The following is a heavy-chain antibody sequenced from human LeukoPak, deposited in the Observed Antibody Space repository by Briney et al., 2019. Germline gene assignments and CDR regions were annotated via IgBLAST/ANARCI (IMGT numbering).Heavy chain of an antibody. V-gene: IGHV3-49*04. CDR1: GFTFGDYA. J-gene: IGHJ4*02. CDR2: IRSKAYGGTT. Sequence: PGGSLRLSCTASGFTFGDYAMSWVRQAPGKGLEWVGFIRSKAYGGTTEYAASVKGRFTIPRDDSKSIAYLQMNSLKTEDTAVYYCTRADTAMAPEPFDYWGQGTLVTVSS. CDR3: TRADTAMAPEPFDY. D-gene: IGHD5-18*01.